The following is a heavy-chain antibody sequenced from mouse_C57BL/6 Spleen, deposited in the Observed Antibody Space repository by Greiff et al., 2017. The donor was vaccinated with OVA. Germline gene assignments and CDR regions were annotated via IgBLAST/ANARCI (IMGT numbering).Heavy chain of an antibody. Sequence: VQLQQSGPELVKPGASVKISCKASGYAFSSSWMNWVKQRPGKGLEWIGRIYPGDGDTNYNGKFKGKATLTADKSSSTAYMQRSSLTSEDSAVYFCARGGGNYIAMDYWGQGTSVTVSS. D-gene: IGHD2-1*01. V-gene: IGHV1-82*01. J-gene: IGHJ4*01. CDR1: GYAFSSSW. CDR3: ARGGGNYIAMDY. CDR2: IYPGDGDT.